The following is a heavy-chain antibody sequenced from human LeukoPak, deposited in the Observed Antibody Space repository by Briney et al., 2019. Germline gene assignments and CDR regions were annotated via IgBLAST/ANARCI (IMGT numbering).Heavy chain of an antibody. CDR3: ARGGGRDIVVVPAATPYYYMDV. Sequence: PSQTLSLTCIVSGGSISSGTYYWTWIRHHPGKGLGWIGYIYYSGGAYYNPSLKSRVTISVDTSKNQFSLKMRSVTAADTAVYYCARGGGRDIVVVPAATPYYYMDVWGKGTTVIVSS. CDR2: IYYSGGA. CDR1: GGSISSGTYY. D-gene: IGHD2-2*01. J-gene: IGHJ6*03. V-gene: IGHV4-31*03.